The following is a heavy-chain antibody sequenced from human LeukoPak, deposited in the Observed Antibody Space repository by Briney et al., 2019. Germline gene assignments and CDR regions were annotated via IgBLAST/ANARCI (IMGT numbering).Heavy chain of an antibody. J-gene: IGHJ4*02. CDR1: GFTFVNVW. CDR3: ATDYFDY. CDR2: IKSKADGGTT. Sequence: GGSLSLSCAASGFTFVNVWMRWARQAPGKGREWVGHIKSKADGGTTDYAAPVKGRFTNSREDSKNTLYRQMNSLKTEDTAVYYCATDYFDYWGQGALVTVSS. V-gene: IGHV3-15*01.